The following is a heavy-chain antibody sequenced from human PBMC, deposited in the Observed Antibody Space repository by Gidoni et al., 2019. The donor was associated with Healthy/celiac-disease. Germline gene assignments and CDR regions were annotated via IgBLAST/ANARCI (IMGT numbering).Heavy chain of an antibody. CDR2: ISGSVGST. Sequence: VQMFEAGGRFVEPGGCRIITCAASGLTFRSYTMSWVRQTPGKGLEWVSAISGSVGSTYYADSVKGRFTSSRANSKNTLYLRLNILRAEDTAVSYCAKDYVDAAMAPEVSYYDMDVWGKGTTVTVSS. J-gene: IGHJ6*03. CDR3: AKDYVDAAMAPEVSYYDMDV. CDR1: GLTFRSYT. D-gene: IGHD5-18*01. V-gene: IGHV3-23*01.